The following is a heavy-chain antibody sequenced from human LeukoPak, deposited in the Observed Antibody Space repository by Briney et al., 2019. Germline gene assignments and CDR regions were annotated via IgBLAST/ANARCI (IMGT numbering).Heavy chain of an antibody. J-gene: IGHJ5*02. V-gene: IGHV3-7*01. CDR2: IKQDGSAK. D-gene: IGHD3-22*01. Sequence: GGSLRLSCAASGFTFSSYWTSWVRQAPGKGLEWVANIKQDGSAKNYGDSVKGRFTISRDNAKNSLYLQMNSLRVEDTAVYYCAKDGHLYDSSGYPNWFDPWGQGTLVTVSS. CDR3: AKDGHLYDSSGYPNWFDP. CDR1: GFTFSSYW.